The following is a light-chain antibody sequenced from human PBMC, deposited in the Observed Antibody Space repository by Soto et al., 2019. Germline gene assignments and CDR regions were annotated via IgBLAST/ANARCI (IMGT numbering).Light chain of an antibody. Sequence: QSALTQPASVSGSPGQSITISCTGTSSDVGTYILVSWYQQHPGNAPQLMIYEVNKRPSGVSDRFSGSKSGNTASLTISGLQADYVADYYCTTYASIHHYVFLNGTKVTV. CDR3: TTYASIHHYV. J-gene: IGLJ1*01. CDR2: EVN. CDR1: SSDVGTYIL. V-gene: IGLV2-23*02.